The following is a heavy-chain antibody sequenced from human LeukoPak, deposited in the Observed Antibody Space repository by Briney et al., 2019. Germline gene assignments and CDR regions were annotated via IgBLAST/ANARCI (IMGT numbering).Heavy chain of an antibody. Sequence: SKTLSLTCTVSGGSISSSSYYWGWIRQPPGKGLEWIGSIYYSGSTYYNPSLKSRVTISVDTSKNQFSLKLSSVTAADTAVYYCARVRGLVGATNWFDPWGQGTLVTVSS. CDR1: GGSISSSSYY. CDR2: IYYSGST. CDR3: ARVRGLVGATNWFDP. V-gene: IGHV4-39*07. J-gene: IGHJ5*02. D-gene: IGHD1-26*01.